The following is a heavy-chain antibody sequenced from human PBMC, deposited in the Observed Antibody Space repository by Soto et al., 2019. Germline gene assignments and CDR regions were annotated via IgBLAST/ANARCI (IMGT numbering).Heavy chain of an antibody. V-gene: IGHV4-30-2*01. CDR3: ARVCPDYYDSRCAGGMDV. CDR1: GGSISSGGYS. J-gene: IGHJ6*02. CDR2: IYHSGST. D-gene: IGHD3-22*01. Sequence: KTSETLSLTCAVSGGSISSGGYSWSWIRQPPGKGLEWIGYIYHSGSTYYNPSLKSRVTISVDRSKNQFSLKLSSVTAADTAVYYCARVCPDYYDSRCAGGMDVWGQGTTVTVSS.